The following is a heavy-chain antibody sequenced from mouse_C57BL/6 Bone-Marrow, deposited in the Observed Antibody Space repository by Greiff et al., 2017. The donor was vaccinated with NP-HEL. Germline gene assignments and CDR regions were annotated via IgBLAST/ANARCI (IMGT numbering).Heavy chain of an antibody. V-gene: IGHV1-55*01. CDR3: ARPLRYPDDGAMDY. CDR1: GYTFTSYW. Sequence: QVQLQQSGAELVKPGASVKMSCKASGYTFTSYWITWVKQRPGQGLEWIGDIYPGSGSTNYNEKFKSKATLTVDTSSSTAYMQLSSLTAEDSAVYYCARPLRYPDDGAMDYWGQGTSVTVSS. D-gene: IGHD1-1*01. CDR2: IYPGSGST. J-gene: IGHJ4*01.